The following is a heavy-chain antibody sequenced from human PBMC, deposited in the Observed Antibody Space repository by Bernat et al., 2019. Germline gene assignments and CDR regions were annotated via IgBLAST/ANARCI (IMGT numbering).Heavy chain of an antibody. CDR2: ISNDGSNK. CDR1: GFTFSGYG. V-gene: IGHV3-30*18. J-gene: IGHJ4*02. Sequence: QVQLVESGGGVVQPGRSLRLSCAASGFTFSGYGMHWVRQAPGKGLEWGAVISNDGSNKYYADSVKGRFTISRDNSKNSLYLQMNSLRAEDTAVYYCAKDGQGLTYYFDYWGQGIVVTVSS. CDR3: AKDGQGLTYYFDY.